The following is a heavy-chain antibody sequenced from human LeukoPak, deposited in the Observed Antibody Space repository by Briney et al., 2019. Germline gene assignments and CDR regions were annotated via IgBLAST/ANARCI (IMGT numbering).Heavy chain of an antibody. Sequence: GGSLRLSCAASGFTFSSYAMHWVRQAPGKGLEWVAVISYDGSNKYYADSVKGRFTISRDNSKNTLYLQMNSLRAEDTAVYYCARQKGYYYDSSGYRYWGQGTLVTVSS. CDR2: ISYDGSNK. D-gene: IGHD3-22*01. CDR3: ARQKGYYYDSSGYRY. V-gene: IGHV3-30-3*01. J-gene: IGHJ4*02. CDR1: GFTFSSYA.